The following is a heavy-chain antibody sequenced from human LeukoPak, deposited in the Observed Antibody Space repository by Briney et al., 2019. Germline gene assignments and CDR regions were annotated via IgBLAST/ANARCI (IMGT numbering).Heavy chain of an antibody. CDR3: AKQRYGGEDY. D-gene: IGHD3-16*01. J-gene: IGHJ4*02. CDR2: ISSSGSTV. Sequence: GGSLRLSCAASGFTFSDYYMSWIRQAPGKGLEWLLYISSSGSTVYNADSVKGRFTISRDNAKNSLYLQMNSLRAEDTAVYYCAKQRYGGEDYWGQGTLVTVSS. CDR1: GFTFSDYY. V-gene: IGHV3-11*04.